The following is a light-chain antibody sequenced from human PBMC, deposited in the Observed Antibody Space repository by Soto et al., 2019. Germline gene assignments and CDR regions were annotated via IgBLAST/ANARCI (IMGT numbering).Light chain of an antibody. CDR2: EVS. CDR3: CSYAGVRTVI. J-gene: IGLJ2*01. V-gene: IGLV2-23*02. Sequence: QSALTPPASMSGSPGQSITIPCTGTSSDVGYYNLVSWYQQHPGQAPKLIISEVSERPSGVSGRFSGSKSGNTASRTISGLQTEDEADYYCCSYAGVRTVIFGGGTKLTVL. CDR1: SSDVGYYNL.